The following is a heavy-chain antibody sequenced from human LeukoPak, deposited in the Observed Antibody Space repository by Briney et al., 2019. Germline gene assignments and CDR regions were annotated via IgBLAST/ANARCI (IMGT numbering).Heavy chain of an antibody. CDR3: ARDLSSDIDY. J-gene: IGHJ4*02. CDR1: GFTFSIYS. V-gene: IGHV3-21*01. D-gene: IGHD6-13*01. CDR2: ISSSSSYI. Sequence: PGGSLRLSCAASGFTFSIYSMNWVRQAPGKGLEWVSSISSSSSYIYYADSVKGRFTISRDNAKNSLYLQMNSLRAEDTAVYYCARDLSSDIDYWGQGTLVTVSS.